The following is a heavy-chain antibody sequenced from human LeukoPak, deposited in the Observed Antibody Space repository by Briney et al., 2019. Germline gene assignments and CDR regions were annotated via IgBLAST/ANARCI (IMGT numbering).Heavy chain of an antibody. D-gene: IGHD2-15*01. CDR2: ISGSGGST. CDR3: AKVPRWNYYYYMDV. CDR1: GFTFSSYA. Sequence: GGFLRLSCAASGFTFSSYAMSWVRQAPGKGLEGVSAISGSGGSTYYADSVKGRFTISRDNSKNTLYLQMNSLRAEDTAVYYCAKVPRWNYYYYMDVWGKGTTVTVSS. V-gene: IGHV3-23*01. J-gene: IGHJ6*03.